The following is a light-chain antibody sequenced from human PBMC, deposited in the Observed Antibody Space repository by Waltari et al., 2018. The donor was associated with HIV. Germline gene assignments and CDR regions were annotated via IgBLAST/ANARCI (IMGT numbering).Light chain of an antibody. CDR3: QQFSSFPLT. CDR1: QDIRTS. J-gene: IGKJ4*02. Sequence: AIQVTQSPSSLSASVGDRVIITCRTSQDIRTSLAWYQQRTGRAPQLLLSDASTLQSGVPSRFIGIGSETTFTLNISRLHSEDFASYYCQQFSSFPLTFGGGTKIQIK. CDR2: DAS. V-gene: IGKV1-13*02.